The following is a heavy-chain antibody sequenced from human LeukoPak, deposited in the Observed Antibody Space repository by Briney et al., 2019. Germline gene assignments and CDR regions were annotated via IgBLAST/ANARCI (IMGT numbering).Heavy chain of an antibody. V-gene: IGHV4-39*01. Sequence: SETLSLTCTVSGGSISSSSYYWGWIRQPPGKGLEWIGSIYYSGGTYYNPSLKSRVTISVDTSKNQFSLKLSSVAAADTAVYYCASQDTGYSSSWYVGPHWGQGTLDTVSS. CDR2: IYYSGGT. CDR3: ASQDTGYSSSWYVGPH. D-gene: IGHD6-13*01. CDR1: GGSISSSSYY. J-gene: IGHJ4*02.